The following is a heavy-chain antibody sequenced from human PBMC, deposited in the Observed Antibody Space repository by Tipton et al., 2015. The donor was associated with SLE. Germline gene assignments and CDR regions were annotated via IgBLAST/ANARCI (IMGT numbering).Heavy chain of an antibody. V-gene: IGHV4-39*07. CDR2: VYYSGNT. Sequence: TLSLTCTVSDDSMSNSAYYWAWIRQPPGKGLEWIASVYYSGNTHYNPSLKSRVMISFQRSERQFSLTLNSVTAADTAMYYCAREPPRRGAGGFDYWGQGMLVTVSS. J-gene: IGHJ4*02. CDR3: AREPPRRGAGGFDY. D-gene: IGHD1-26*01. CDR1: DDSMSNSAYY.